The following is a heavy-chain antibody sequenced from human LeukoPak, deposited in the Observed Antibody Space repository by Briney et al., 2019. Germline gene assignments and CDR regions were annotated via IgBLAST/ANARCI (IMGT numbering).Heavy chain of an antibody. CDR1: GLTFSSNW. Sequence: GGSLRLSCAASGLTFSSNWMSWVRQAPGKGLEWVANVKQDGSETYYVDSVKGRFTISRDNAKNSLFLQMNSLRVEDTAVYYCARAYSYAFEPWGQGTLVTVSS. V-gene: IGHV3-7*04. CDR2: VKQDGSET. D-gene: IGHD5-18*01. J-gene: IGHJ5*02. CDR3: ARAYSYAFEP.